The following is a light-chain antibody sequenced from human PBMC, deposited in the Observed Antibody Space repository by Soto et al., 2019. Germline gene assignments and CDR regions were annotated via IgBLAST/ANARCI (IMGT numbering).Light chain of an antibody. Sequence: TQSPATLSLSPGEGATLSCRASQSISYQLAWYQQKPGQAPRLLIYDVSSRATGIPARFSGSGSGTDFTLTISSLEPEDFAVYYCQQRSDWPLTFGQGTRLEIK. J-gene: IGKJ5*01. CDR1: QSISYQ. V-gene: IGKV3-11*01. CDR2: DVS. CDR3: QQRSDWPLT.